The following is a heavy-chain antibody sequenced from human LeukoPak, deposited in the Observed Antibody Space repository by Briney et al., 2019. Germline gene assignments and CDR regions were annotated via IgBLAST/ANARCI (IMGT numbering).Heavy chain of an antibody. CDR3: TRENRPFCPFAY. J-gene: IGHJ4*02. CDR1: GGSIDMTNY. Sequence: SGTLSLTRGVSGGSIDMTNYWSWVRQAPGKGLEWIGEIAHDGTRNYNASLRSRVAMSLDRANNQFSLSLTSVTAADTAVYYCTRENRPFCPFAYWGQGVLVTVSS. CDR2: IAHDGTR. D-gene: IGHD2/OR15-2a*01. V-gene: IGHV4-4*02.